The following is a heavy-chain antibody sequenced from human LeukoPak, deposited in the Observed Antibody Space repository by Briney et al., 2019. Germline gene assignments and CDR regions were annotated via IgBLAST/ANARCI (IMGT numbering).Heavy chain of an antibody. V-gene: IGHV4-30-4*01. CDR3: ARPLASGWYSWFDP. CDR2: IYYSGST. J-gene: IGHJ5*02. D-gene: IGHD6-19*01. CDR1: GGSISSGDYY. Sequence: QTSQTLSLTCTVSGGSISSGDYYWSWIRQPPGKGLEWIGYIYYSGSTYYNPSLKSRVTISVDTPKNQFSLKLSSVTAADTAVYYCARPLASGWYSWFDPWGQGTLVTVSS.